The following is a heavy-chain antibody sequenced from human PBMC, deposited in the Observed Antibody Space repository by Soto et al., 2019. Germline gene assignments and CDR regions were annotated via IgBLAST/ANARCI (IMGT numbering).Heavy chain of an antibody. CDR2: VTANGGST. V-gene: IGHV3-23*01. CDR3: ASLGVGDWANYYYYYGMDV. CDR1: GFTFSVYA. J-gene: IGHJ6*02. D-gene: IGHD2-21*02. Sequence: EVQLLESGGGFVQPGGSLRLSCAATGFTFSVYAMTWVRQAPGKGLEWVSAVTANGGSTYSADSVKGRFTISRDNSKNTRFLQMNSLRAGDTAVYYCASLGVGDWANYYYYYGMDVWGQGTTVTVSS.